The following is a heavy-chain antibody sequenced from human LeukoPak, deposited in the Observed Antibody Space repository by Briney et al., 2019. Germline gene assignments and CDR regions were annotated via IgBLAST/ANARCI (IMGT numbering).Heavy chain of an antibody. J-gene: IGHJ4*02. D-gene: IGHD6-13*01. Sequence: PGGSLRLSCAASGFTFSSYAMSWVRQAPGKGLEWASALSGSGGSTYYADSVKGRFTISRDNSKNTLYLQMNSLRAEDTAVYYCAKEGDLQQLVHFDYWGQGTLVTVSS. V-gene: IGHV3-23*01. CDR3: AKEGDLQQLVHFDY. CDR1: GFTFSSYA. CDR2: LSGSGGST.